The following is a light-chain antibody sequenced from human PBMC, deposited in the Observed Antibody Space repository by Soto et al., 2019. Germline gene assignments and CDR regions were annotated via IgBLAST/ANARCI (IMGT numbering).Light chain of an antibody. J-gene: IGKJ1*01. CDR1: QNVSSSY. CDR3: QQYGSSSWT. CDR2: GTP. Sequence: EIVLTQSPGTLSLSPGERATLSCRASQNVSSSYLAWYQQKPGQAPRLLIYGTPSRATAIPDRFSGSGSGTDLTFTISRLEPEDFAVYYCQQYGSSSWTFGQGTKVDIK. V-gene: IGKV3-20*01.